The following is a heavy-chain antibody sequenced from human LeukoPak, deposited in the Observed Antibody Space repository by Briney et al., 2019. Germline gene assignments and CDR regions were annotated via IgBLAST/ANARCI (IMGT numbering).Heavy chain of an antibody. V-gene: IGHV3-30*02. CDR2: IRYDGSNK. J-gene: IGHJ3*02. D-gene: IGHD1-7*01. CDR1: GFTFSSYG. Sequence: PGGSLRLSCAASGFTFSSYGMHWVRQAPGKGLEWVAFIRYDGSNKYYADSVKGRFTISRDNSKNTLYLQMNSLRAEDTAVYYCAKDQTYGELELRSAFDIWGQGTMVTVSS. CDR3: AKDQTYGELELRSAFDI.